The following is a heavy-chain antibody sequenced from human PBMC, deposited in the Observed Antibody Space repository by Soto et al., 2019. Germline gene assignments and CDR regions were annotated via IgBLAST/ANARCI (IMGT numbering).Heavy chain of an antibody. CDR3: ARAGGSSPGWLPVFDF. Sequence: ASVKVSCKASGYTFTGYYMQWVRQAPGQGLEWMGWINPNSGGTNYAQKFQGWVTMTRDTSISTAYMELSRLRSDDTAVYYCARAGGSSPGWLPVFDFWGQGTMVTVS. D-gene: IGHD2-15*01. CDR2: INPNSGGT. V-gene: IGHV1-2*04. J-gene: IGHJ3*01. CDR1: GYTFTGYY.